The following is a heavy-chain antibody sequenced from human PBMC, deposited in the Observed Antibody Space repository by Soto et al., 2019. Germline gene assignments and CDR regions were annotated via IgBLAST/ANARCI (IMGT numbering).Heavy chain of an antibody. D-gene: IGHD2-15*01. CDR1: GGSISSYY. CDR3: ARRYCSGGDCSRGWFDP. J-gene: IGHJ5*02. CDR2: IYYSGST. V-gene: IGHV4-59*01. Sequence: SETLSLTCTVPGGSISSYYWTWIRQPPGKGLEWIGYIYYSGSTYYNPSLKSRVTISVDTSKNQVSLKVTSVTAADTAIYYCARRYCSGGDCSRGWFDPWGQGTLVTVSS.